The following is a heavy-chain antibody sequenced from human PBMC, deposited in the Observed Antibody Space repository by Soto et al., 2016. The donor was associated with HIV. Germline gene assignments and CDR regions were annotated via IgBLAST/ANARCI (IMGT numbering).Heavy chain of an antibody. CDR2: ISGSGGNT. Sequence: EVQLLESGGGLVQPGGSLRLSCAASGFTFSSYAMSWVRQAPGKGLEWVSAISGSGGNTYYADSVKGRFTISRDNSKNTLYLQMNSLRAEDTAVYYCAKASGVGGGSRGDVWGQGTTVTVSS. V-gene: IGHV3-23*01. CDR3: AKASGVGGGSRGDV. CDR1: GFTFSSYA. D-gene: IGHD3-16*01. J-gene: IGHJ6*02.